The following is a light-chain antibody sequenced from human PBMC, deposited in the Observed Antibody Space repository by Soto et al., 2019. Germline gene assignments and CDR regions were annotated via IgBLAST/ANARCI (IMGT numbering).Light chain of an antibody. CDR1: TSDVGGYNL. Sequence: QSALTQPASVSGSPGQSITISCSGTTSDVGGYNLVSWYQQHTAKAPKLLIYEGTQRPSGVSSRFSGSKSGNTPSLTISGLQAEDEADYYCCSYASSSSYVFGTGTKVTVL. CDR3: CSYASSSSYV. V-gene: IGLV2-23*01. J-gene: IGLJ1*01. CDR2: EGT.